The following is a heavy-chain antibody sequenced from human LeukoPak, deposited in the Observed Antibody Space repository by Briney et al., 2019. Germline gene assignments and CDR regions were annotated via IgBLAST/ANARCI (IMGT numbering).Heavy chain of an antibody. CDR3: ARDPDMGVDV. Sequence: SVKVCCKASGDTFSTYPISWARPAPGQGLEWMGRIIPILGIANYAQKFQGRVTITADKSTSTAYMELSSLRSEDTAVYYCARDPDMGVDVWGQGTTVTVSS. V-gene: IGHV1-69*04. CDR2: IIPILGIA. J-gene: IGHJ6*02. CDR1: GDTFSTYP. D-gene: IGHD3-16*01.